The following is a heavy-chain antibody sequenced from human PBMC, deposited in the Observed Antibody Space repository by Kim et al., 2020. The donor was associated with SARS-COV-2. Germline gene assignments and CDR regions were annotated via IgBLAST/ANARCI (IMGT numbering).Heavy chain of an antibody. D-gene: IGHD6-19*01. V-gene: IGHV3-23*01. CDR3: AKVAKGIAVAGTAR. J-gene: IGHJ4*02. Sequence: ADSVKGRFTISRDNSKNTLYLQMNSLRAEDTAVYYCAKVAKGIAVAGTARWGQGTLVTVSS.